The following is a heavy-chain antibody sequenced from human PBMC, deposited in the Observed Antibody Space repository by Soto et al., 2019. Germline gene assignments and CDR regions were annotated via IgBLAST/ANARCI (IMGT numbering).Heavy chain of an antibody. J-gene: IGHJ3*02. CDR1: GFTFSNAW. D-gene: IGHD6-13*01. CDR3: TTDLLLAPGIAAAGRDAFDI. CDR2: IKSKTDGGTT. Sequence: GGSLRLSCAASGFTFSNAWMNWVRQAPGKGLEWVGRIKSKTDGGTTDYAAPVKGRFTISRDDSKNTLYLQMNSLKTEDTAVYYCTTDLLLAPGIAAAGRDAFDIWGQGTMVTVSS. V-gene: IGHV3-15*07.